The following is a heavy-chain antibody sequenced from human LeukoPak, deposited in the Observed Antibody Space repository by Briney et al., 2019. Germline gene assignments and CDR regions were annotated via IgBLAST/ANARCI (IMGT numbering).Heavy chain of an antibody. CDR3: ARIPQRAVAGHVDY. CDR2: IYHSGST. Sequence: SETLSLTCAVSGGSISSSNWWGWVRQPPGKGLEWIGEIYHSGSTNYNPSLKSRVTISVDKSKNQFSLKLSSVTAADTAVYYCARIPQRAVAGHVDYWGQGTLVTVSA. J-gene: IGHJ4*02. CDR1: GGSISSSNW. V-gene: IGHV4-4*02. D-gene: IGHD6-19*01.